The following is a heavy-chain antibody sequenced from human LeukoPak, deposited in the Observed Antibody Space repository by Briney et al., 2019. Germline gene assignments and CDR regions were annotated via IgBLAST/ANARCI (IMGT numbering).Heavy chain of an antibody. J-gene: IGHJ4*02. Sequence: VASVKVSCKASGYIFTNYAMHWVRQAPGQRLEWMGWINAGNGNTKYSQKFQGRVSITRDTSASTAYMEVRSLRSEDTAVYYCAKDRSSPAIDYWGQGTLVTVSS. D-gene: IGHD6-13*01. V-gene: IGHV1-3*01. CDR2: INAGNGNT. CDR1: GYIFTNYA. CDR3: AKDRSSPAIDY.